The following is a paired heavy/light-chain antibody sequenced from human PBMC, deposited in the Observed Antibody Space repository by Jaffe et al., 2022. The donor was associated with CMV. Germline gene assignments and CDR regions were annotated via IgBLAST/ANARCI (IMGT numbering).Light chain of an antibody. CDR3: CSSAGSYSWV. CDR2: DVS. J-gene: IGLJ3*02. Sequence: QSALTQARSVSGSPGQAVTIFCTGTSSDVGRSNSVSWYQQHPGKAPTLIIYDVSQRPAGVTDRFSGSKSGNTASLTISGLQAEDEADYYCCSSAGSYSWVFGGGTTLTVL. V-gene: IGLV2-11*01. CDR1: SSDVGRSNS.
Heavy chain of an antibody. J-gene: IGHJ6*02. D-gene: IGHD3-3*01. CDR2: ISAYNGNI. CDR3: ARTGTREWSLPTYYHDYGMDV. V-gene: IGHV1-18*01. Sequence: QVQLVQSGSEVKKPGASVRISCTASGYTFTNYGISWVRQAPGQGLEWMGWISAYNGNIRYAPKFQGRVTMTADTSTKTAYLSLNSDDTAVFFCARTGTREWSLPTYYHDYGMDVWGQGTTVTVSS. CDR1: GYTFTNYG.